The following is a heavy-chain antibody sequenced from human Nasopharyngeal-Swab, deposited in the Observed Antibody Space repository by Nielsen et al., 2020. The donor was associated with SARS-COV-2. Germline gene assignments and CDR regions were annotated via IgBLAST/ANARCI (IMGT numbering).Heavy chain of an antibody. CDR3: GRVKAAGTSFYYYYHMDV. Sequence: ASVKVSCKASGYIFTSYGISWVRQAPGQGLEWMGWISAYNGNTKYARKFQGRVTMTTDTSTSTAYMELRSLRSDDTAVYYCGRVKAAGTSFYYYYHMDVWGKGTTVTVSS. D-gene: IGHD6-13*01. CDR2: ISAYNGNT. V-gene: IGHV1-18*04. CDR1: GYIFTSYG. J-gene: IGHJ6*03.